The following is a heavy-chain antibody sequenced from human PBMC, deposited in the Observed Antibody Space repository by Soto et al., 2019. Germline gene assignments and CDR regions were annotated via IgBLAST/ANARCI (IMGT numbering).Heavy chain of an antibody. J-gene: IGHJ5*02. CDR1: GGTFSSYA. CDR2: IIPILGTA. D-gene: IGHD2-2*01. Sequence: SVKVSCKASGGTFSSYAISWVRQAPGQGLEWMGGIIPILGTANYAQKFQGRVTITADKSTSTAYMKLSSLRSEDTAVYYCACGDIVVVPAAISWFDPWGQGTLVTVSS. V-gene: IGHV1-69*10. CDR3: ACGDIVVVPAAISWFDP.